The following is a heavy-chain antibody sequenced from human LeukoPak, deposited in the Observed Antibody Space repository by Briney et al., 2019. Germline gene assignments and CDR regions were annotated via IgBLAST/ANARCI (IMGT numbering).Heavy chain of an antibody. CDR3: ARGYCSSTSCLRFDP. CDR1: GYTFTSYG. V-gene: IGHV1-18*04. Sequence: ASVKVSCKASGYTFTSYGISWVRQAPGQGLEWMGWISAYIGNTNYAQKLQGRVTMTTDTSTSTAYMELRSLRPDDTAVYYCARGYCSSTSCLRFDPWGQGTLVTVSS. D-gene: IGHD2-2*01. J-gene: IGHJ5*02. CDR2: ISAYIGNT.